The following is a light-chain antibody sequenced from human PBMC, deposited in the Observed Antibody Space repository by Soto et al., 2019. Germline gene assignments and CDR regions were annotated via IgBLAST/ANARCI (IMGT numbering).Light chain of an antibody. V-gene: IGKV1-5*01. CDR1: QIISSW. J-gene: IGKJ1*01. CDR3: QQYSTYTPRT. Sequence: IQMTQSHSTLTASVGGRVTITCRASQIISSWLAWYQQKLGKAPKLLIYDASSLESGVPSRFSGSGSGKEFNLTISSLQPDDFGTYYCQQYSTYTPRTFGQGNKVGIK. CDR2: DAS.